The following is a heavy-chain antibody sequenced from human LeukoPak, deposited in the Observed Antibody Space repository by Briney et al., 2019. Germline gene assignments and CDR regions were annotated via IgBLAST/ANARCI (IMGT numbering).Heavy chain of an antibody. V-gene: IGHV4-59*01. CDR2: IYYSGST. J-gene: IGHJ3*02. Sequence: PSETLSLTCAVYGGSFSGYYWSWIRQPPGKGLEWIGYIYYSGSTNYNPSLKSRVTISVDTSKNQLSLKLSSVTAADTAVYYCARPYSSGWYGVFDIWGQGTMVTVSS. D-gene: IGHD6-19*01. CDR3: ARPYSSGWYGVFDI. CDR1: GGSFSGYY.